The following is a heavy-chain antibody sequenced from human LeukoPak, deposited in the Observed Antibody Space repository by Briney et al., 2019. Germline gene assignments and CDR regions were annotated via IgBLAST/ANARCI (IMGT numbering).Heavy chain of an antibody. CDR2: ISSNGGST. D-gene: IGHD3-9*01. CDR1: GFTFSSYA. V-gene: IGHV3-64*01. J-gene: IGHJ4*02. CDR3: ARERSEIYYDILTDALDY. Sequence: PGGSLRLSCAASGFTFSSYAMHWVRQAPGKGLEYVSAISSNGGSTYYANSVKGRFTISRDNSKNALYLQMGSLRAEDMAVYYCARERSEIYYDILTDALDYWGQGTLVTVSS.